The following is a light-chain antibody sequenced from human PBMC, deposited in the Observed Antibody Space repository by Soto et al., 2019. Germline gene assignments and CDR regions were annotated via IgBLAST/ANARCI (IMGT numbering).Light chain of an antibody. J-gene: IGKJ1*01. CDR2: GAS. Sequence: EIVMTQSPATLSVSPGERATLSCRASQSVSSNLAWYQQKPGQAPRLLIYGASIRATGIPVRFSGSGSGTEFTLTISSLQSGDFAVYYCQQYNNWPPWTFGRGTKVEIK. CDR3: QQYNNWPPWT. V-gene: IGKV3-15*01. CDR1: QSVSSN.